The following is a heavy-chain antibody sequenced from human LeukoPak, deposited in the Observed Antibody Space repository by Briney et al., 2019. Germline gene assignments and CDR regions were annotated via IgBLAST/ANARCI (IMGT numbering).Heavy chain of an antibody. Sequence: PSETLSLTCTVSGASISSYYWSWIRQPPGKGLEWIGYIYSSGSTNYNPSLKSRVTMSVDTSKNQFSLKLNSVTAADTAVYYCASLSEYCSAGSCYLGWFDPWGQGTLVTVSS. V-gene: IGHV4-59*01. J-gene: IGHJ5*02. CDR3: ASLSEYCSAGSCYLGWFDP. CDR1: GASISSYY. D-gene: IGHD2-15*01. CDR2: IYSSGST.